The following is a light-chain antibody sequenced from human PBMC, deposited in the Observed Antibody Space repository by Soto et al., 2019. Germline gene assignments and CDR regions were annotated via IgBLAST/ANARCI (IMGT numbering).Light chain of an antibody. CDR2: DDN. CDR1: KIGTKS. J-gene: IGLJ2*01. V-gene: IGLV3-21*02. CDR3: QVWDRTTDFVV. Sequence: SYELTQAPSVSVAPGQTARFTCGGDKIGTKSVHWHQQKPGQAPVLVVYDDNDRPSGIPERFSGSKSGNTVTLTISRVEAGYEADYYCQVWDRTTDFVVFGGGTKLTVL.